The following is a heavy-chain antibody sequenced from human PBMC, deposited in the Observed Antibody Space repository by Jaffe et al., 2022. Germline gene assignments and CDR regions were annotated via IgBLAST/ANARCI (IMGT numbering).Heavy chain of an antibody. CDR2: IVDSGDNT. D-gene: IGHD2-2*01. Sequence: EVQLLESGGGLVQPGGSLRLSCAASGFTFSRYAMAWVRQAPGKGLEGVSGIVDSGDNTYYTGSVKGRFTISRDNSKNTLYLQMNSLRAEDTAVYYCVKRGTSVRGDNYYMDVWGKGTTVTVSS. CDR3: VKRGTSVRGDNYYMDV. CDR1: GFTFSRYA. J-gene: IGHJ6*03. V-gene: IGHV3-23*01.